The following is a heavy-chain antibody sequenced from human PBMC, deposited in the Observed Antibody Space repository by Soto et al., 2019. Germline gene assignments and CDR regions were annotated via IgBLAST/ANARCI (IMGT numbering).Heavy chain of an antibody. J-gene: IGHJ1*01. V-gene: IGHV1-2*02. D-gene: IGHD3-3*01. Sequence: QVHLVQSGAEVKKPGASVKVSCKTSGYTFTDHSLHWVRQAPGQGLEWMGWINPHSGVTVSAENFEGRVTMTRDTSINTAYMELGWLRSDDTATYYCALEMSAITYLHYWGQGTLLTVSS. CDR3: ALEMSAITYLHY. CDR2: INPHSGVT. CDR1: GYTFTDHS.